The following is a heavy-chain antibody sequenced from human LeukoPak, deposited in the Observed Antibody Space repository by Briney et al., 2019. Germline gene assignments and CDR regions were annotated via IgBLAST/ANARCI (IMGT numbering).Heavy chain of an antibody. CDR3: ARFPLIVVVPAATYFDY. CDR1: GFTFSSYA. V-gene: IGHV3-30-3*01. Sequence: PGGSLRLSCAASGFTFSSYAMHWVRQASGKGLEWVAVISYDGSNKYYADSVKGRFTISRDNSKNTLYLQVNSLRAEDTAVYYCARFPLIVVVPAATYFDYWGQGTLVTVSS. J-gene: IGHJ4*02. CDR2: ISYDGSNK. D-gene: IGHD2-2*01.